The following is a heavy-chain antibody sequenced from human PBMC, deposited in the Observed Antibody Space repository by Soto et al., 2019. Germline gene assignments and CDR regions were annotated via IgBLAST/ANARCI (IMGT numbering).Heavy chain of an antibody. CDR1: GFTFSSYA. V-gene: IGHV3-23*01. CDR2: ISGTGTTT. CDR3: AKDIMTTVVRAYDY. J-gene: IGHJ4*02. Sequence: EVQLLESGGGLVQPGGSLRLSCTAPGFTFSSYAMTWVRQAPGKGPEWVSVISGTGTTTYYADSVKGRFTISRDNSKNTLYLQMNSLRAEDTAVYYCAKDIMTTVVRAYDYWGQGTLVTVSS. D-gene: IGHD4-17*01.